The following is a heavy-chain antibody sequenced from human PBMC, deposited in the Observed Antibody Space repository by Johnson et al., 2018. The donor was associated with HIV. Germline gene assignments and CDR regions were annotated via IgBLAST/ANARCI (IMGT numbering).Heavy chain of an antibody. V-gene: IGHV3-30*02. CDR3: AKDRGGTTDAFDI. D-gene: IGHD1-7*01. CDR2: IRYDGSNK. CDR1: GFTFSNYG. Sequence: QVQLVESGGGVVQPGGSLRLSCEASGFTFSNYGMHWVRQAPGKGLEWVAFIRYDGSNKYYADSVKGRFTISRDNSKNTLYLQMSSLGAEDTAVYYCAKDRGGTTDAFDIWGQGTMVTVSS. J-gene: IGHJ3*02.